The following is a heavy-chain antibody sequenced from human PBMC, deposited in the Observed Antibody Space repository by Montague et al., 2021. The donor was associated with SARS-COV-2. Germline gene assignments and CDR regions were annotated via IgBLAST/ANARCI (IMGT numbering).Heavy chain of an antibody. D-gene: IGHD6-25*01. CDR2: ISSSSSYI. CDR1: GFTFSSYS. V-gene: IGHV3-21*01. J-gene: IGHJ6*03. Sequence: SLRLSCAASGFTFSSYSMNWVRQAPGKGLEWVSSISSSSSYIYYADSVKGRFTISRGNAKNSLYLQMNSLRAEDTAVYYCARDLEADYYYYMDVWGKGTTVTVSS. CDR3: ARDLEADYYYYMDV.